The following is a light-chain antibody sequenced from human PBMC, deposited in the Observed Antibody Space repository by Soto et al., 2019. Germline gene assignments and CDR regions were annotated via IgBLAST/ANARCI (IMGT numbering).Light chain of an antibody. CDR1: QSVSSN. CDR2: GAS. Sequence: EIVMTQSPGTLSVSPGERATLSCRASQSVSSNLAWYQQKPGQDPRLLIYGASTRATGIPARFSGSVSGTECILTISDLQSEDFAVYYCQQYNNWPFTFGPGTKVDIK. CDR3: QQYNNWPFT. V-gene: IGKV3-15*01. J-gene: IGKJ3*01.